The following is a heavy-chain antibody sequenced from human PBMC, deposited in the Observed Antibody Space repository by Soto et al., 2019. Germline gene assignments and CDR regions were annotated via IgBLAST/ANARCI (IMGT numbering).Heavy chain of an antibody. J-gene: IGHJ5*02. D-gene: IGHD2-15*01. V-gene: IGHV3-30-3*01. Sequence: QVQLVESGGGVVQPGRSLRLYCAASGFTFIAYSMHWVRQAPGQGLEWLAVISFDGGEKHYADSVKGRCTISRDNSNNTLYLQMNSLRDDDTAIYSCARDPTSCSGGRCNSVGWFDPWGQGTLVIVSS. CDR1: GFTFIAYS. CDR3: ARDPTSCSGGRCNSVGWFDP. CDR2: ISFDGGEK.